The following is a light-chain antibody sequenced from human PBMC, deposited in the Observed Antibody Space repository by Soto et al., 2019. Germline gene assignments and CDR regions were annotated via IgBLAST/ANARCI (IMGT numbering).Light chain of an antibody. CDR1: QSIISDS. J-gene: IGKJ4*01. CDR3: QQRSNWPPLT. V-gene: IGKV3D-20*02. CDR2: GAS. Sequence: EIVLTQSPGTLSFSPGERATLSCRASQSIISDSLAWYQQKPGQAPRLLISGASSRATGIPDRFSGSGSGTYFTLTVSRLEPEDFAVYYCQQRSNWPPLTFGGGTKVEIK.